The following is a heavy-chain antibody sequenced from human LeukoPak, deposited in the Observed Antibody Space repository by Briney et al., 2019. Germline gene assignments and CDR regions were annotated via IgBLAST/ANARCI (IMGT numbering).Heavy chain of an antibody. D-gene: IGHD6-6*01. CDR1: GGSISSYY. CDR2: IYYSGST. J-gene: IGHJ4*02. V-gene: IGHV4-59*01. Sequence: SETLSLTCTVSGGSISSYYWSWIRQPPGKGLEWIGYIYYSGSTNYNPSLKSRVTIPVDTSKNQFSLKLNSVTAADTAVYYCARGPYSSSALFDYWGQGTLVTVSS. CDR3: ARGPYSSSALFDY.